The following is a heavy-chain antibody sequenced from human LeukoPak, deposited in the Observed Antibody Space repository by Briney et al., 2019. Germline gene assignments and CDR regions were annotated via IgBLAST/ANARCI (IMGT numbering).Heavy chain of an antibody. CDR3: ARDSSMLRGPLVIYYFDF. CDR2: IYSGGST. D-gene: IGHD3-10*01. Sequence: GGSLRLSCAASGFTFSSYWMSWVRQAPGKGLGWVSVIYSGGSTYYADSVKGRFSISRDNSKNTLDLQMNSLRAEDTAVYYCARDSSMLRGPLVIYYFDFWGQGTLVTVSS. J-gene: IGHJ4*02. V-gene: IGHV3-53*01. CDR1: GFTFSSYW.